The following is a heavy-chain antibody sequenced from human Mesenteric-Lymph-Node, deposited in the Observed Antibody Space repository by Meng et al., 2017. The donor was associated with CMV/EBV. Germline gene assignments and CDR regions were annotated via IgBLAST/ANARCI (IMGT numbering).Heavy chain of an antibody. D-gene: IGHD3-3*01. CDR1: GFTFSTYD. CDR3: GDFEAG. J-gene: IGHJ4*02. CDR2: ISGSGSFI. Sequence: GESLKISCAASGFTFSTYDMNWVRQAPGKGLEWVSSISGSGSFIYYADSLRGRFTVSRDNAKDTVYLQMNSLTVEDAAVYYCGDFEAGWGQGTLVTVSS. V-gene: IGHV3-21*01.